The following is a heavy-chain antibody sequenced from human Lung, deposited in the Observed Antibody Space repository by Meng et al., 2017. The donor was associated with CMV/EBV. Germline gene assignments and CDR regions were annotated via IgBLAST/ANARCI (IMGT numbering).Heavy chain of an antibody. CDR1: GYTFTSYG. J-gene: IGHJ6*02. V-gene: IGHV1-18*01. Sequence: ASVKVSCKASGYTFTSYGISWVRQAPGQGLEWMGWISAYNGNTNYAQKFQGRVTITADKSTSTVYMELSSLRSEDTAVYYCARDSRGSTWYLLAGYYYGSGVWGQGXTVTVSS. CDR3: ARDSRGSTWYLLAGYYYGSGV. CDR2: ISAYNGNT. D-gene: IGHD6-13*01.